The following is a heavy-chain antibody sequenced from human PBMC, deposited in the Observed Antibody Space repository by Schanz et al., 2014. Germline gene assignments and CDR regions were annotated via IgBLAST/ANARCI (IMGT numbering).Heavy chain of an antibody. CDR3: ARDRRRYCSTASCLHDNWFDP. J-gene: IGHJ5*02. CDR2: MNPDSGNT. D-gene: IGHD2-2*01. Sequence: QVHLVQSGAEVKKPGASVKVSCKASGYNITSNDVTWVRQATGQGLEWMGWMNPDSGNTGYAQKFQGRVSITTDTSTGTAYMELRSLRSDDTAVYYCARDRRRYCSTASCLHDNWFDPWGQGTLVIVSS. V-gene: IGHV1-8*01. CDR1: GYNITSND.